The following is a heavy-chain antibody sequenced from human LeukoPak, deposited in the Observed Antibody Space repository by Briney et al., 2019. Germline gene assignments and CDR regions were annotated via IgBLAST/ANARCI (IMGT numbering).Heavy chain of an antibody. D-gene: IGHD3-22*01. J-gene: IGHJ4*02. CDR1: GFTFSSYA. Sequence: GGSLRLSCAASGFTFSSYAMSWVRQAPGKGLEWVSAISGSGGSTYYADSVKGRFTISRDNSKNTLYLQMNSLRAEDTAVYYCASISYYDSSGYSDYWGQGTLVTVSS. CDR3: ASISYYDSSGYSDY. CDR2: ISGSGGST. V-gene: IGHV3-23*01.